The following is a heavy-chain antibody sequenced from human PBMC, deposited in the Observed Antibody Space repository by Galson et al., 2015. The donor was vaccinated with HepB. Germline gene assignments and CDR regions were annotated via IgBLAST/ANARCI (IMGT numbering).Heavy chain of an antibody. CDR1: GGTFSSFA. J-gene: IGHJ4*02. CDR2: IISLFGTT. D-gene: IGHD1-7*01. V-gene: IGHV1-69*06. CDR3: ASDLGAGTDTIGWGY. Sequence: SVKVSCKASGGTFSSFAINWVRQAPGQGLEWVGGIISLFGTTNYAQKFQGRVTITADKSTTTAYMDLSSLRSDDTAVYYCASDLGAGTDTIGWGYWGQGTLVTVSS.